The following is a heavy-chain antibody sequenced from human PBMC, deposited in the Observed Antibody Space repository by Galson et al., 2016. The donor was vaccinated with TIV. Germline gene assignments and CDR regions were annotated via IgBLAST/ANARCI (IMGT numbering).Heavy chain of an antibody. CDR2: IYSSGST. CDR3: ARDQRIAIFGVISRGGFDI. J-gene: IGHJ3*02. D-gene: IGHD3-3*01. CDR1: GGSIVSGGYY. Sequence: TLSLTCTVSGGSIVSGGYYWNWIRHHPGKGLEWIGHIYSSGSTYYNPSLKSRITISVDTSKKQLSLKLASVTAADTAVYYCARDQRIAIFGVISRGGFDIWGQGTMVTVSS. V-gene: IGHV4-31*03.